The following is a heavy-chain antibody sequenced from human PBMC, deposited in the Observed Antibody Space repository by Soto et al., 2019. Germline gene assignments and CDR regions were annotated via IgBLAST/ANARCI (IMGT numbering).Heavy chain of an antibody. D-gene: IGHD2-21*02. CDR1: GYTFTSYY. V-gene: IGHV1-46*01. CDR3: ARPHSQPTGLLLSIAFYN. J-gene: IGHJ3*02. CDR2: INPSGGST. Sequence: TVSCKASGYTFTSYYMHWVRQAPGQGLEWMGIINPSGGSTSYAQKFQGRVTLTADESTRTAYMELSSLRSEDTAVYYCARPHSQPTGLLLSIAFYNWGQEKVLTVSS.